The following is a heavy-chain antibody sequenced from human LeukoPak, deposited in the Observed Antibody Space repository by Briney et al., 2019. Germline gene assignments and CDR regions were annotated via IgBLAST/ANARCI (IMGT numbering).Heavy chain of an antibody. D-gene: IGHD6-19*01. CDR3: ARDFGYSSGWYDIYFDY. V-gene: IGHV6-1*01. CDR2: TYYRSKWYN. Sequence: PSQTLSLTCAISGDSVSSNSAAWNWIRQSPSRGLEWLGRTYYRSKWYNDYAVSVKSRITINPDTSKNQFSLQLNSVTPEDTAVYYCARDFGYSSGWYDIYFDYWGQGTLVTVSS. J-gene: IGHJ4*02. CDR1: GDSVSSNSAA.